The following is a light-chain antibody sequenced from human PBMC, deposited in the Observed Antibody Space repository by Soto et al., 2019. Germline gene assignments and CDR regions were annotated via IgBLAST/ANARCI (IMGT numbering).Light chain of an antibody. CDR1: QGISSY. V-gene: IGKV1-8*01. Sequence: AIRMTQSPSSLSASTGDRVIITCRASQGISSYLAWYQQKPGKAPKLLIYAASTLQSGVPSRFSGSGSGTDFTLTISCLQSEDFATYYCQQYYSYPITFGGGTKVEIK. CDR2: AAS. J-gene: IGKJ4*01. CDR3: QQYYSYPIT.